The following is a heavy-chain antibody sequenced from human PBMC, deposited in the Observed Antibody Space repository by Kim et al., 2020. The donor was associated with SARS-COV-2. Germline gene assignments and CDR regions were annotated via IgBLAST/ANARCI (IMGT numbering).Heavy chain of an antibody. Sequence: GGSLRLSCAASGFTFSSYAMSWVRQAPGKGLEWVSAISGSGGSTYYADSVKGRFTISRDNSKNTLYLQMNSLRAEDTAVYYCAKDDEAYYGDFVIPYYYYYVMDVWGQGTTVTVSS. J-gene: IGHJ6*02. V-gene: IGHV3-23*01. CDR1: GFTFSSYA. D-gene: IGHD4-17*01. CDR3: AKDDEAYYGDFVIPYYYYYVMDV. CDR2: ISGSGGST.